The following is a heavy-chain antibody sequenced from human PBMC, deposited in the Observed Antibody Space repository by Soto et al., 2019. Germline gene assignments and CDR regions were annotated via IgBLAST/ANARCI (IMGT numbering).Heavy chain of an antibody. CDR2: ISYDGSNK. J-gene: IGHJ4*02. V-gene: IGHV3-30*18. CDR1: AFTFSSYG. D-gene: IGHD3-22*01. Sequence: QVQLVESGGGVVQPGRSLRLSCAASAFTFSSYGMHWVRQAPGKGLEWVAVISYDGSNKYYADSVKGRFTISRDNSKNTLYLQMNSLRAEDTAVYYCAKDVDSSGHPLYYFDYWGQGTLVTVSS. CDR3: AKDVDSSGHPLYYFDY.